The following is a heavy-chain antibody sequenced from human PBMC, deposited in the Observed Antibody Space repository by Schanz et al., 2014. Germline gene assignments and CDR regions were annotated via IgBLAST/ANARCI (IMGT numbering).Heavy chain of an antibody. D-gene: IGHD6-19*01. CDR3: ARGGYTSGWYDRDIAHFDY. CDR1: GYTFTSYG. J-gene: IGHJ4*02. CDR2: ISAYNGNT. Sequence: QVQLVQSGAEVKKPVASVKVSCKASGYTFTSYGINWVRQAPGQGLEWMGWISAYNGNTNYAQKLQGRVTMTTDTSTSTAYMELRCLRSDDTAVYYCARGGYTSGWYDRDIAHFDYWGQGTLVTVSS. V-gene: IGHV1-18*01.